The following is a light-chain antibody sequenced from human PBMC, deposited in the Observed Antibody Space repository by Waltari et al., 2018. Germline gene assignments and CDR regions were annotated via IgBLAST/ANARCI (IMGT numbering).Light chain of an antibody. V-gene: IGKV3-15*01. CDR1: QSVSSN. CDR2: GAS. Sequence: EIVMTQSPATLSVSPGERATLSCRASQSVSSNLAWYQQKPGQAPRLLIYGASTRATGIPARCSGSGSGTEFTLTISSLQSEDFAVYYCQQYNNWPPSGYTFGQGTKLEIK. J-gene: IGKJ2*01. CDR3: QQYNNWPPSGYT.